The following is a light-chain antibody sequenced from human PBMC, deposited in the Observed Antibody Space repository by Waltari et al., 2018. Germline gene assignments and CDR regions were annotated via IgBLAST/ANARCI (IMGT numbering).Light chain of an antibody. CDR2: EVS. Sequence: QSALTQPPSASGSPGQSVTISCTGTSSDVRGYNYVPWYHQHPGKAPKLMIYEVSKRPSGVPDRFSGSKSGNTASLTVSGLQAEDEADYYCSSYAGSILYVFGTGTKVTVL. CDR1: SSDVRGYNY. J-gene: IGLJ1*01. CDR3: SSYAGSILYV. V-gene: IGLV2-8*01.